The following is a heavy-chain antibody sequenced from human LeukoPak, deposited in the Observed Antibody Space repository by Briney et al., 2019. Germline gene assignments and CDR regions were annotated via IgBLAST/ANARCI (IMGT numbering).Heavy chain of an antibody. V-gene: IGHV4-39*01. D-gene: IGHD2-15*01. Sequence: PSETLSLTCTVSGGSISISSHYWDWIRQPPGKGLEWIGSIYYSGSTYYSPSLKSRVTISVDTSKNQFSLKLSSLTAADTAAYYCARHPAGTAAFFVWDQGTMVTVSS. CDR1: GGSISISSHY. CDR3: ARHPAGTAAFFV. CDR2: IYYSGST. J-gene: IGHJ3*01.